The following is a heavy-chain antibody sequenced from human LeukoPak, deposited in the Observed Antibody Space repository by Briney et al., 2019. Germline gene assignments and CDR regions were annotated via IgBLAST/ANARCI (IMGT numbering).Heavy chain of an antibody. D-gene: IGHD1-26*01. J-gene: IGHJ4*02. CDR2: IFESGST. CDR3: ARGPGARIVGATGGDY. V-gene: IGHV4-4*02. CDR1: GGSISSNNW. Sequence: SGTLSLTCAVSGGSISSNNWWSWVRQPPGKGLEWIGEIFESGSTNYNPSLKSRVTISVDTSKNQFSLKLSSVTAADTAVYYCARGPGARIVGATGGDYWGQGTLVTVSS.